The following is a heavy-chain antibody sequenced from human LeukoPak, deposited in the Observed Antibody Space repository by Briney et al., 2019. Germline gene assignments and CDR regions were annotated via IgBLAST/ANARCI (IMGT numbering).Heavy chain of an antibody. D-gene: IGHD4/OR15-4a*01. J-gene: IGHJ4*02. V-gene: IGHV3-7*01. Sequence: QPGGSLRFSCAASGFTFSSYWMSWVRQAPGKGLEWVANIKQDGSEKYYVDSVKGRFTISRDNAKNSLYLQMNSLRAEDTAVYYCARDDNMVVRVGFDYWGQGTLVTVSS. CDR2: IKQDGSEK. CDR1: GFTFSSYW. CDR3: ARDDNMVVRVGFDY.